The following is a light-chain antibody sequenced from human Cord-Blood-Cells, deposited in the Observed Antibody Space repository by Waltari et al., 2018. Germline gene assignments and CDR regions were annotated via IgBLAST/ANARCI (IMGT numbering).Light chain of an antibody. Sequence: QSALTQPASVSGSPGQSITISCPGTSSDVGGYTYVSWYQQHPGKAPKLMIYDVSNRPSGFSNCFSGVKAGNTASLTISWLQAEDEAEYYCSSYTSSSTWVFGGGTKLTVL. CDR1: SSDVGGYTY. J-gene: IGLJ3*02. V-gene: IGLV2-14*01. CDR3: SSYTSSSTWV. CDR2: DVS.